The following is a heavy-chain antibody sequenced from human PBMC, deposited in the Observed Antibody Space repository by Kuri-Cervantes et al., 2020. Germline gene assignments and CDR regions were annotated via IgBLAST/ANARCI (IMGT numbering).Heavy chain of an antibody. D-gene: IGHD4-23*01. J-gene: IGHJ4*02. CDR3: ARGLTTAVTYTGLWYFDY. CDR1: GYTFTGYY. V-gene: IGHV1-2*02. Sequence: ASVKVSCKASGYTFTGYYMHWVRQAPGQGLEWMGWINPNSGGTDYVQKFQGRVTMTRDTSISTAYMELSRLRSDDTAVYYGARGLTTAVTYTGLWYFDYWGQGTLVTVSS. CDR2: INPNSGGT.